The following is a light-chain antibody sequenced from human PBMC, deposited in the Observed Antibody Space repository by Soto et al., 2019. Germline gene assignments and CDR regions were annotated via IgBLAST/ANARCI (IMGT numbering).Light chain of an antibody. V-gene: IGLV2-14*03. CDR1: TSDVSAYDY. CDR2: GVS. CDR3: NSYTTSTTYV. J-gene: IGLJ1*01. Sequence: QSVLTQPASVSGSPGQSITISCTGTTSDVSAYDYVSWYQQHPGKAPKLIIFGVSNRTSGVSARFSGSKSGNTASLTISGLQPEDEADYYCNSYTTSTTYVFGTGTKLTVL.